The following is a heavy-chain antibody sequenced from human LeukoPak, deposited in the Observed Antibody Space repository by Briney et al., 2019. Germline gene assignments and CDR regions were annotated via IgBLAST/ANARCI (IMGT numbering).Heavy chain of an antibody. CDR2: IYSGGST. CDR1: GFTVSSNY. D-gene: IGHD1-20*01. V-gene: IGHV3-53*01. Sequence: GGSLRLSCAASGFTVSSNYMSWVRQAPGKGLEWVSVIYSGGSTYYADSVKGRFTISRDNSKNTLYLQMNSLRAEDTAVYYCARYDNWNYYMDVWGKGTTVTVSS. J-gene: IGHJ6*03. CDR3: ARYDNWNYYMDV.